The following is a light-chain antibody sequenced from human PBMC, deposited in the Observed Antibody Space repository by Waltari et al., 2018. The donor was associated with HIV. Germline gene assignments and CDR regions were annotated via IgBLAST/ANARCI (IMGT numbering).Light chain of an antibody. J-gene: IGLJ1*01. Sequence: QSVLTQPPSVSAAPAPRVTISCPGSSSNTGAGYHVHWYQQLPGTAPKRLIYGNSNRPSAVPDRFSGSKSGTSASLAITGLQAEDEADYHCQTHDSSLSGYVFGTGTKVTVL. V-gene: IGLV1-40*01. CDR2: GNS. CDR3: QTHDSSLSGYV. CDR1: SSNTGAGYH.